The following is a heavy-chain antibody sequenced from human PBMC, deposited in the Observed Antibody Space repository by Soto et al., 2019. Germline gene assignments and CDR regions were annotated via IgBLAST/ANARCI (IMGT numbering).Heavy chain of an antibody. CDR2: ISHLEST. D-gene: IGHD2-15*01. Sequence: PSETLALTCTVSGASISYGGFSWSWIRQSPGKGLEWIGYISHLESTYFHPSFKSRLTMSIDRTRNQFSLKLSSVTAADMAVYDCARGGRYDSFDYWGQGVLVTVSS. CDR3: ARGGRYDSFDY. J-gene: IGHJ4*02. CDR1: GASISYGGFS. V-gene: IGHV4-30-2*06.